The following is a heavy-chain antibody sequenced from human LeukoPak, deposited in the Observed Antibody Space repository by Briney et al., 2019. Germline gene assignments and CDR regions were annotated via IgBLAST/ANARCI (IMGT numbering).Heavy chain of an antibody. CDR1: GGSISSYY. CDR2: IYYSGST. Sequence: PSETLSLTCTVSGGSISSYYWSWIRQPPGKGLEWIGYIYYSGSTNYNPSLKSRVTISVDTSKNQFSLKLSSVTAADTAVYYCARFIAVAGTYWFGPWGQGTLVTVSS. D-gene: IGHD6-19*01. V-gene: IGHV4-59*01. J-gene: IGHJ5*02. CDR3: ARFIAVAGTYWFGP.